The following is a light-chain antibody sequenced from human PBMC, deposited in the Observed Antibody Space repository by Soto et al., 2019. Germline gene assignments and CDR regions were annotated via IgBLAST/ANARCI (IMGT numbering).Light chain of an antibody. V-gene: IGKV3-20*01. CDR3: QQYGSSPLFT. J-gene: IGKJ3*01. CDR2: ATS. Sequence: EIVLTQSPGTLSLSPGERATLSCRASQSVSSSYLTWYQQKPGQAPRLLIYATSSRATGIPDRFSGSGSGTNFTLPISRLEPEDFAVYFCQQYGSSPLFTFGPGTKVDIK. CDR1: QSVSSSY.